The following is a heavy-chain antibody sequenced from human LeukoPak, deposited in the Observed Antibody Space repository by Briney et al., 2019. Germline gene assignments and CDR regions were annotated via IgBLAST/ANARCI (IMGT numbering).Heavy chain of an antibody. V-gene: IGHV3-11*05. J-gene: IGHJ4*02. CDR2: ISSSSSYT. Sequence: PGGSLRLSCAASGFTLSSYEMNWIRQAPGKGLEWVSYISSSSSYTNYADSVKGRFTISRDNAKNSLYLQMNSLRAEDTAVYYCARVYGDSSGPIDYWGQGTLVTVSS. CDR1: GFTLSSYE. CDR3: ARVYGDSSGPIDY. D-gene: IGHD3-22*01.